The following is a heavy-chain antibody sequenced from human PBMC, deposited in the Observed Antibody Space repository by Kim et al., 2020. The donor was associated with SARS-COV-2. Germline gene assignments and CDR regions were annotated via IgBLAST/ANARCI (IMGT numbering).Heavy chain of an antibody. J-gene: IGHJ4*02. Sequence: GGSLRLFCAASGFTFDDYAMHWVRQAPGKGLEWVSGISWNSDSIGYADSVKGRFTISRDNAKNSLYLQMNSLRAEDTALYYCAKDDTYYYDSSGYSLWGQGTLVTVSS. D-gene: IGHD3-22*01. CDR2: ISWNSDSI. V-gene: IGHV3-9*01. CDR3: AKDDTYYYDSSGYSL. CDR1: GFTFDDYA.